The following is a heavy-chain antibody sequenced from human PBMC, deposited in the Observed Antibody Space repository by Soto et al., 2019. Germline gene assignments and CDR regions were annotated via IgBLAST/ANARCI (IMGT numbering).Heavy chain of an antibody. Sequence: ASVKVSCKASGGTFSSYTISWVRQAPGQGLEWMGRIIPNHGNTNYAQKFQGRVTMTTDTSTSTAYMELRSLRSDDTAVYYCARDEYGITGTTYGYWGQGTLVTVSS. CDR1: GGTFSSYT. V-gene: IGHV1-18*01. D-gene: IGHD1-20*01. CDR2: IIPNHGNT. CDR3: ARDEYGITGTTYGY. J-gene: IGHJ4*02.